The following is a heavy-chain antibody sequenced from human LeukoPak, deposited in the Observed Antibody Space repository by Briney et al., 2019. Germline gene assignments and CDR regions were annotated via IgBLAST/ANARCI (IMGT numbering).Heavy chain of an antibody. V-gene: IGHV4-31*03. CDR1: GGSISSGGYY. J-gene: IGHJ5*02. CDR3: ARESLDCRGGSCYHANWSDP. CDR2: IYYSGST. D-gene: IGHD2-15*01. Sequence: PSETLSLTCTVSGGSISSGGYYWSWIRQHPGKGLEWIGYIYYSGSTYYNPSLKSRVTISVDTSKNQFSLKLSSVTAADTAVYYCARESLDCRGGSCYHANWSDPWGQGTLVTVSS.